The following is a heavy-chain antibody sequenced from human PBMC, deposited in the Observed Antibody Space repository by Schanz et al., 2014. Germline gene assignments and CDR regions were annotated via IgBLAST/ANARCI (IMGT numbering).Heavy chain of an antibody. Sequence: DVQLLESGGGLVQPGGSLRLSCAASGFTFNSYAMTWVRQAPGKGLEWVSSISHSGGSKYYADSVKGRFTISRDNSENTLYLQMNSQRAGDTAVYYCARGTDWNLHYWGQGALVTVSS. CDR3: ARGTDWNLHY. D-gene: IGHD1-1*01. CDR2: ISHSGGSK. J-gene: IGHJ4*02. V-gene: IGHV3-23*01. CDR1: GFTFNSYA.